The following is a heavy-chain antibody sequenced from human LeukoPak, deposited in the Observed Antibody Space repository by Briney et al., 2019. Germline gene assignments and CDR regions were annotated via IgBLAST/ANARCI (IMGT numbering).Heavy chain of an antibody. V-gene: IGHV4-34*01. Sequence: SETLSLTCAVYGGSFSGYYWSWIRQPPGKGLEWIGEINHSGSTNYNPSLKSRVTISVDTSKNQFSLKLSSVTAADTAVYYCARVGPGEPFDYWGQGTLVTASS. J-gene: IGHJ4*02. CDR3: ARVGPGEPFDY. CDR2: INHSGST. CDR1: GGSFSGYY. D-gene: IGHD4-17*01.